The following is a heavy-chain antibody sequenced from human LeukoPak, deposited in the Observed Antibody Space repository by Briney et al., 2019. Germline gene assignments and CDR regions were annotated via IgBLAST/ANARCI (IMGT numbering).Heavy chain of an antibody. CDR2: MHMSGSA. V-gene: IGHV4-4*07. J-gene: IGHJ2*01. Sequence: SETLSLTCTVSGGSISSNYWSWIRQPAGKGLEWIGRMHMSGSADYNPSLKSRVTMSVDTSKNQFSLKLSSVTAADTAVYYCARETGIAAAGTTHWYFDLWGRGTLVTVSS. CDR1: GGSISSNY. CDR3: ARETGIAAAGTTHWYFDL. D-gene: IGHD6-13*01.